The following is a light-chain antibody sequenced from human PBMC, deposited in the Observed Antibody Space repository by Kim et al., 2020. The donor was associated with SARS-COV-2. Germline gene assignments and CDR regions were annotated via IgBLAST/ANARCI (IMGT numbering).Light chain of an antibody. J-gene: IGKJ2*01. V-gene: IGKV3-15*01. CDR2: GVF. CDR1: ESVSSN. Sequence: VTPGERATLSCRASESVSSNLAWYQQKPGQAPRLLIYGVFTSATGIPARFSGSGSGTEFTLTISSLQSEDFAVYYCQQYHNWPPYTFGQGTKLEI. CDR3: QQYHNWPPYT.